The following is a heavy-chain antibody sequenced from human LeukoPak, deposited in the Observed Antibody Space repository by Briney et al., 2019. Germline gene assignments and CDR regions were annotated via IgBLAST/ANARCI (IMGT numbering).Heavy chain of an antibody. CDR1: GYTFTSYD. V-gene: IGHV1-8*01. CDR3: ARGRRQLVKKYYMDV. CDR2: MNPNSGNT. J-gene: IGHJ6*03. D-gene: IGHD6-13*01. Sequence: ASVKVSCKASGYTFTSYDINWVRQATGQGLEWMGWMNPNSGNTGYAQKFQGRVTMTRNTSISTAYMELSSLRSEDTAVYYCARGRRQLVKKYYMDVWGKGTTVTVSS.